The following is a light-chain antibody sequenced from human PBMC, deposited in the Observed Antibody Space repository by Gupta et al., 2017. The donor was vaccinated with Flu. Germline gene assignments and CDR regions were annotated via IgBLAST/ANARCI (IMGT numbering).Light chain of an antibody. CDR3: QVWDIKSAHWV. V-gene: IGLV3-21*02. CDR1: NIGSKS. J-gene: IGLJ3*02. Sequence: SYVLTQPPSASVAPGQTARISCGGNNIGSKSVLWYQQKPGQAPVLVVYDDSDRPSWIPDRFSGSNSGSPATLTISRVEGGDEADYFCQVWDIKSAHWVFGGGTNRTVL. CDR2: DDS.